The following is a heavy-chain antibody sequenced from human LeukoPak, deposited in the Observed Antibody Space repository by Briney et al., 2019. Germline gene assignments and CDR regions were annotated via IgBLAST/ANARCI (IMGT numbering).Heavy chain of an antibody. CDR1: GGSISSSSYY. D-gene: IGHD3-3*01. Sequence: SETLSLTCTVSGGSISSSSYYWGWIRQPPGKGLEWIGGIYYSGSTYYNPSLQSRVTISVDTSKNQFSLKLSSVTAADTAVYYCARRRWSGVVMFDYWGQGTLVTVSS. V-gene: IGHV4-39*01. CDR2: IYYSGST. J-gene: IGHJ4*02. CDR3: ARRRWSGVVMFDY.